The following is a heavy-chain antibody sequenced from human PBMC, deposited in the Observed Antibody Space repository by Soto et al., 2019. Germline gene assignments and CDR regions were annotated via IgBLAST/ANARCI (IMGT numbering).Heavy chain of an antibody. CDR1: GGSFSGYY. Sequence: SEPLSLTCAVYGGSFSGYYWTWIRQPPGKGLEWIGEINHSGSTNYKPSLTSRVTISVDTSKNQLSLKMSSVTAADTAVYYCARGRTLITGTSFDYWGQGTLVTVSS. D-gene: IGHD1-20*01. J-gene: IGHJ4*02. V-gene: IGHV4-34*01. CDR3: ARGRTLITGTSFDY. CDR2: INHSGST.